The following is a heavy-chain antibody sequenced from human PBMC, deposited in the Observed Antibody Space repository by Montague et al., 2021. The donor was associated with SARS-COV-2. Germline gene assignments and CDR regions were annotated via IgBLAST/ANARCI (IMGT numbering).Heavy chain of an antibody. CDR2: IYYSGST. V-gene: IGHV4-59*08. CDR1: GDSISSYY. D-gene: IGHD5-18*01. Sequence: SETLSLTCTVSGDSISSYYWSWIRQSPGKGLEWIGYIYYSGSTNYNPSLKSRVTISVDTSKNQFSLKVRSVTAADTAVYYCARGQLWFDYWGQGTLVTVSS. J-gene: IGHJ4*02. CDR3: ARGQLWFDY.